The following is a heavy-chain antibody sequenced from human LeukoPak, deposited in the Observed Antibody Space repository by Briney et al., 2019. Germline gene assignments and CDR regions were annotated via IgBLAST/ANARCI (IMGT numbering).Heavy chain of an antibody. D-gene: IGHD6-19*01. CDR3: ARDLGDQWLVPSRWFDP. CDR2: INPSGGST. V-gene: IGHV1-46*01. J-gene: IGHJ5*02. CDR1: GYTFTSYY. Sequence: ASVKVSCKASGYTFTSYYMHWVRQAPGQGLEWMGIINPSGGSTSYAQKFQGRVTMTRDMSTSTVYMELSSLRSEDTAVYHCARDLGDQWLVPSRWFDPWGQGTLVTVSS.